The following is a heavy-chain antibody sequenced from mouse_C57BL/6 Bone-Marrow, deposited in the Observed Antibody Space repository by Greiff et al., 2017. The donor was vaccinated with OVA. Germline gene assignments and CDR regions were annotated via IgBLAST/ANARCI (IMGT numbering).Heavy chain of an antibody. J-gene: IGHJ4*01. Sequence: VQLQQSVAELVRPGASVKVACTASGFKIKKTQRKGVKKRTEQGMEGIGRIDPANDNTKYAPKFQGKATMTADTSSNTAYLQLSSLSSVDTAVYCSARGDFGSSFYAMDYWGQGTSVTVSS. CDR3: ARGDFGSSFYAMDY. V-gene: IGHV14-3*01. D-gene: IGHD1-1*01. CDR1: GFKIKKTQ. CDR2: IDPANDNT.